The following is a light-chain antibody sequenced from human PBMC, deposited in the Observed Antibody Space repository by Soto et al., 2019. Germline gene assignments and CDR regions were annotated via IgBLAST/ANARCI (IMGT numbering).Light chain of an antibody. V-gene: IGKV3-20*01. J-gene: IGKJ1*01. Sequence: EIVLPQSPGTLSLSPGERATLSCRASQSVSSDYLAWYQLKPGQAPRLLIYGASSSATGIPDRFSGSGSGTDFTLTISRLDPEDVAVYFCQHYGSSPRTFGQGTKVESK. CDR2: GAS. CDR1: QSVSSDY. CDR3: QHYGSSPRT.